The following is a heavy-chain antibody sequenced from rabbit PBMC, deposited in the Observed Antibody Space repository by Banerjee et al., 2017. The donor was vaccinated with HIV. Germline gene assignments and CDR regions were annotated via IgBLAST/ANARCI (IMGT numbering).Heavy chain of an antibody. CDR2: IYTGNGGT. Sequence: QEQLEESGGDLVKPEGSLTLTCTASGFDLSSYYDMCWVRQAPGKGLEWIACIYTGNGGTASANWAKGRFTISKASSTSVTLQMTSLTAADTATYFCARGVGGYGWTTRLALWGPGTLVTVS. CDR3: ARGVGGYGWTTRLAL. J-gene: IGHJ6*01. V-gene: IGHV1S45*01. D-gene: IGHD6-1*01. CDR1: GFDLSSYYD.